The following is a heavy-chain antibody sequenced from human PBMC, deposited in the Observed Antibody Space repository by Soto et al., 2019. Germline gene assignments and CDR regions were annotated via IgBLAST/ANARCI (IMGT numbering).Heavy chain of an antibody. CDR3: ARVEGIVVVPAAMDY. Sequence: ASVKVSCKASGYTFSYYGVSWVRQAPGQGLEWMGWISAYNGNTNYAQKLQGRVTTTTDTSTSAAYMELRSLRSDDTAVYYCARVEGIVVVPAAMDYWGQGTLVTVSS. CDR2: ISAYNGNT. J-gene: IGHJ4*02. CDR1: GYTFSYYG. D-gene: IGHD2-2*01. V-gene: IGHV1-18*04.